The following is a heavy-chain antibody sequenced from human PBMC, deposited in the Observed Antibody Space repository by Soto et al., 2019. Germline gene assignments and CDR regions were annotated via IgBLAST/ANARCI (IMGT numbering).Heavy chain of an antibody. J-gene: IGHJ4*02. V-gene: IGHV4-30-4*01. Sequence: QVQLQESGPGLVKPSQTLSLTCTVSGGSISSGDYYWSWIRQPPGKGLEWIGYIYYSGSTYYNPSLKSRVTISVDTSKNQFPLKLSPVTAADTAVYYCARAFDILTRYYFDYWGQGTLVTVSS. CDR3: ARAFDILTRYYFDY. CDR2: IYYSGST. CDR1: GGSISSGDYY. D-gene: IGHD3-9*01.